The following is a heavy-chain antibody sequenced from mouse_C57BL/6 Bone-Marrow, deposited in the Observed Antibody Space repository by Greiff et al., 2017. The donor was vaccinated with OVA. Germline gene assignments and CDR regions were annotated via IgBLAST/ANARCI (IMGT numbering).Heavy chain of an antibody. J-gene: IGHJ4*01. V-gene: IGHV2-2*01. CDR3: ARGGNYEDY. CDR2: IWSGGST. D-gene: IGHD2-4*01. Sequence: QVQLKESGPGLVQPSPSLSITCTASGFALTSYGVHWVRQSPGKGLEWLGVIWSGGSTDYNAAFISRMSISKDESKSHAFFKMNSLRADDQAIYYCARGGNYEDYWGQGTSVTVSS. CDR1: GFALTSYG.